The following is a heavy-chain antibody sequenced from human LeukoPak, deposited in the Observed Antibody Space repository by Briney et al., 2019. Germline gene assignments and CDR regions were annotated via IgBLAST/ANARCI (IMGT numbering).Heavy chain of an antibody. Sequence: SGTLSLTCAVSGGSISSSNWWSWARQPPGRGLEWIGEIYHSGSTNYNPSLKSRVTISVDKSKNQFSLNLHSVTAADTAVYYCARGVTSALSYYDGLDVWAQGTTVTVSS. D-gene: IGHD2/OR15-2a*01. CDR1: GGSISSSNW. V-gene: IGHV4-4*02. CDR3: ARGVTSALSYYDGLDV. J-gene: IGHJ6*02. CDR2: IYHSGST.